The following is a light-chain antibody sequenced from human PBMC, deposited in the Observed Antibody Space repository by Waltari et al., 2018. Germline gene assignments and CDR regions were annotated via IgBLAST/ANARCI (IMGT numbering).Light chain of an antibody. V-gene: IGKV1-9*01. CDR1: PDISSH. J-gene: IGKJ4*01. Sequence: IQLTQSPSSLSASVGDRVTITCRVSPDISSHLAWYQQIPGKAPKLLIYAASTLQSGVPSRFGGSGSGTDFTLTISSLQPEDFATFYCLQLYSYPLTFGGGTKVEIK. CDR2: AAS. CDR3: LQLYSYPLT.